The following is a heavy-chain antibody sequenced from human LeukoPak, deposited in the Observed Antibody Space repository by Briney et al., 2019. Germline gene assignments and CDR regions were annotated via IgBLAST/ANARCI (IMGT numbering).Heavy chain of an antibody. CDR3: ASHHNWRHDY. J-gene: IGHJ4*02. CDR2: INQNAGLK. D-gene: IGHD1-1*01. V-gene: IGHV3-7*02. CDR1: GFTFSTYW. Sequence: GGSLRLSCAASGFTFSTYWMSWVRQAPGKGLEWVANINQNAGLKYYVDSIKGRFTISRDNAKSSLYLQMNSLRAEDTAVYYCASHHNWRHDYWGQGTLVTASS.